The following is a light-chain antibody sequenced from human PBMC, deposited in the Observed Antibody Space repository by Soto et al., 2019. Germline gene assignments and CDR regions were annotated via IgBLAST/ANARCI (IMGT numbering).Light chain of an antibody. CDR2: DVS. CDR1: SSDVGGYNY. V-gene: IGLV2-14*03. J-gene: IGLJ1*01. CDR3: SSYTSSSTYV. Sequence: QSVLTQPASVSGSHGQSITISCNGTSSDVGGYNYVFWYQHHPGKAPKLMIYDVSNRPSGVSNRFSGSKSGNTASLTISGLQAEDEADYYCSSYTSSSTYVFGTGTKVTVL.